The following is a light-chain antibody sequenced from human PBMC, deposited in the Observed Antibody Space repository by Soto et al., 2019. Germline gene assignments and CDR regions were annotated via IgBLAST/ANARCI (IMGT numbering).Light chain of an antibody. CDR3: SSYAGSNNPVI. Sequence: QSVLTQPPSASGSPGQSVTISCTGTSSDVGGYNYVSWYQQHPGKAPKFMIYEVSKRPSGVPDRFSGSKSGNTASLTVAGLQADDEAYYYCSSYAGSNNPVIFGGGTKLTVL. CDR1: SSDVGGYNY. V-gene: IGLV2-8*01. CDR2: EVS. J-gene: IGLJ2*01.